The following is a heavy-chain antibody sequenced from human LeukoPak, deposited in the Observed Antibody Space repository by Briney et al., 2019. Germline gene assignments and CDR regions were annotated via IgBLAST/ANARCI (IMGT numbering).Heavy chain of an antibody. CDR2: INSDGSST. Sequence: GGSLRLSCAASGFTFSSYWMHWVRQAPGKGLVWVSRINSDGSSTSYADSVKGRFTISRDNAKNTLYLQMNSLRAEDTAVYYCARVDHAVRLPFDYWGQGTLVTVSS. D-gene: IGHD5-12*01. V-gene: IGHV3-74*01. CDR1: GFTFSSYW. J-gene: IGHJ4*02. CDR3: ARVDHAVRLPFDY.